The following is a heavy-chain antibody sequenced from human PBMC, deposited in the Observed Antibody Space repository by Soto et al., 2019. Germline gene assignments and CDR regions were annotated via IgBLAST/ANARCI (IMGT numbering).Heavy chain of an antibody. Sequence: GGSLRLSCTASGFTFSYYYMSWIRQAPGKGLEWVSYIGPSSSYTNYAASVKGRFTISRDNTKNSLYLQMNSLRAEDTAVYYCARVVRLMLYSDYWGQGTLVTVSS. J-gene: IGHJ4*02. V-gene: IGHV3-11*06. CDR2: IGPSSSYT. D-gene: IGHD2-8*01. CDR1: GFTFSYYY. CDR3: ARVVRLMLYSDY.